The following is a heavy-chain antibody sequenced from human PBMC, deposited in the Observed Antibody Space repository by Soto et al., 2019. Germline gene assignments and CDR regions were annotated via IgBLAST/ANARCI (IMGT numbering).Heavy chain of an antibody. CDR1: GYTFTSYA. J-gene: IGHJ4*02. CDR2: INAGNGNT. D-gene: IGHD3-3*01. Sequence: ASVKVSCKASGYTFTSYAMHWVRQAPGQRLEWMGWINAGNGNTKYSQKFQGRVTITRDTSASTAYMELSSLRSEDTAVYYCARGRPVYYDFWSGYLDYWGQGTLVTVSS. CDR3: ARGRPVYYDFWSGYLDY. V-gene: IGHV1-3*01.